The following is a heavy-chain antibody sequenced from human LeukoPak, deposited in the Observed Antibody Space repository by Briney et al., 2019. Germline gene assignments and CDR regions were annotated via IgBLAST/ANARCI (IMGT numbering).Heavy chain of an antibody. CDR1: GGSFSGYY. J-gene: IGHJ6*03. D-gene: IGHD5-18*01. Sequence: ASETLSLTCAVYGGSFSGYYWSWIRQPPGKGLEWIGYIYYSGSTNYNPSLKSRVTISVDTSKNQFSLKLSSVTAADTAVYYCARVHVDTANYYYYYYMDVWGKGTTVTVSS. V-gene: IGHV4-59*01. CDR2: IYYSGST. CDR3: ARVHVDTANYYYYYYMDV.